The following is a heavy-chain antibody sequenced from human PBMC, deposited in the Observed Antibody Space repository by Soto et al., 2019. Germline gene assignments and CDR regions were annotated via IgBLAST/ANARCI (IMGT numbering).Heavy chain of an antibody. CDR2: IYYSGST. J-gene: IGHJ4*01. Sequence: PSETHSLSRTFSGGSSISYYWGWIRHPPGKGLEWIGYIYYSGSTNYNPSLKSRVTISVDTSKNKFSMKLSSVNVADTAVYFCTTDSYSTMIVVRFDYWGHGTLVTVSS. V-gene: IGHV4-59*12. CDR3: TTDSYSTMIVVRFDY. D-gene: IGHD3-22*01. CDR1: GGSSISYY.